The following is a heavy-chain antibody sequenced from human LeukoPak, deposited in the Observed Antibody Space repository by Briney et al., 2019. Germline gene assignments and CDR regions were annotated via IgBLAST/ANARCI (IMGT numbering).Heavy chain of an antibody. CDR3: ARPVTMVTTLNWFDP. V-gene: IGHV3-48*01. CDR2: ISSSSSTI. D-gene: IGHD4-17*01. CDR1: GFTFSSYG. Sequence: PGGSLRLSCAASGFTFSSYGMTWVRQAPGKGLEWVSYISSSSSTIYYADPVKGRFTISRDNAKNSLYLQLNSLRAEKTAVYYCARPVTMVTTLNWFDPWGQGTLVTVSS. J-gene: IGHJ5*02.